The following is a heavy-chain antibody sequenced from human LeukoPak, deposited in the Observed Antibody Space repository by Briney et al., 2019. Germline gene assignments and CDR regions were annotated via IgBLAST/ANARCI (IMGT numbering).Heavy chain of an antibody. J-gene: IGHJ4*02. CDR3: AKDISAMIVTVFDY. CDR2: ISWNSGSI. Sequence: GGSLRLSCAASGFTFDDYSMRWVRQAPGKGLEWVSGISWNSGSIDYADSVKGRFTISRDNAKNSLYLQMNSLRAEDTALYYCAKDISAMIVTVFDYWGQGTLVTVSS. D-gene: IGHD3-22*01. V-gene: IGHV3-9*01. CDR1: GFTFDDYS.